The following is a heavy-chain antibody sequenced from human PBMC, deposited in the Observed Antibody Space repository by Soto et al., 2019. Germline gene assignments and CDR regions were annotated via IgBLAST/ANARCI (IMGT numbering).Heavy chain of an antibody. CDR3: ARVRTVPSKVRGVIEDAFDI. CDR1: GGSISSGGYY. D-gene: IGHD3-10*01. CDR2: IYYSGST. Sequence: PSETLSLTCTVSGGSISSGGYYWSWIRQHPGKGLEWIGYIYYSGSTYYNPSLKSRVTISVDTSKNQFSLKLSSVTAADTAVYYCARVRTVPSKVRGVIEDAFDIWGQGTMVTVSS. J-gene: IGHJ3*02. V-gene: IGHV4-31*03.